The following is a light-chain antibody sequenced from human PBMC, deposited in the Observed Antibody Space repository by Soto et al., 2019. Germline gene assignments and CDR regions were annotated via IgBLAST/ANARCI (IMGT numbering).Light chain of an antibody. CDR1: SSDVGAYNY. V-gene: IGLV2-14*01. J-gene: IGLJ1*01. Sequence: QSALTQPASVSGSPGQSITISCTGTSSDVGAYNYVSWYQHHPGKVPKLLIYEVTNRPSGVSDRFSGSKSGYTASLTISGLQAEDEADYYCSSKRDSSTLFVFGTGTKLTVL. CDR2: EVT. CDR3: SSKRDSSTLFV.